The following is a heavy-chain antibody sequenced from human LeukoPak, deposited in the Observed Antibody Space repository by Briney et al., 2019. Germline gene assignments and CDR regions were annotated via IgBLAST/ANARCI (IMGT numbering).Heavy chain of an antibody. Sequence: GGSLRLSCAASGFTFSSYGMSWVRQAPGKGLEWVSAISGSGGSTYYADSVKGRFTISRDNSKNMLYLQMNSLRAEDTAVYYCANLYYDILTGYLTPYYFDYWGQGTLVTVSS. J-gene: IGHJ4*02. CDR2: ISGSGGST. V-gene: IGHV3-23*01. CDR1: GFTFSSYG. D-gene: IGHD3-9*01. CDR3: ANLYYDILTGYLTPYYFDY.